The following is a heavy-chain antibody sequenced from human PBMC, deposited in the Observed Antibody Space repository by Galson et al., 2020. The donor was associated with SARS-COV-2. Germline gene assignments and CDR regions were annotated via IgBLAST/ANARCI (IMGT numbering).Heavy chain of an antibody. CDR1: GYSFTSYW. CDR3: ARLRSFSSSWYGDYYYGMDV. V-gene: IGHV5-51*01. J-gene: IGHJ6*02. D-gene: IGHD6-13*01. CDR2: IYPGDSDT. Sequence: GESLKISCKGSGYSFTSYWIGWVRQMPGKGLEWMGIIYPGDSDTRYSPSFQGQVTISADKSISTAYLQWSSLKASDTAMYYCARLRSFSSSWYGDYYYGMDVWGQGTTVTVSS.